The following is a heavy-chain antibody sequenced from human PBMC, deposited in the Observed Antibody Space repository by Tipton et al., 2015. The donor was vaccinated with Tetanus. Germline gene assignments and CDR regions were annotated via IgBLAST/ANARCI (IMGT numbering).Heavy chain of an antibody. CDR2: ISGSGGST. CDR1: GSTFTSYA. CDR3: AKGYCSSTSCYSDY. Sequence: SLRLSCAASGSTFTSYAMTWVRQAPGKGLEWVSGISGSGGSTYYADSVKGRFTISRDNSKNTLYLQMNSLRAEDTALYYCAKGYCSSTSCYSDYWGQGTLVTVSS. J-gene: IGHJ4*02. D-gene: IGHD2-2*02. V-gene: IGHV3-23*01.